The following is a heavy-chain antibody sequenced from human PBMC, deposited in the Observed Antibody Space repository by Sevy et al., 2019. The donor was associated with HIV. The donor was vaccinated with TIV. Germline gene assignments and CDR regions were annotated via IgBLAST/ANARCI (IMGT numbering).Heavy chain of an antibody. CDR2: INTSGST. CDR3: ARSNWVTATNGFSKSYYFDY. D-gene: IGHD7-27*01. V-gene: IGHV4-4*07. J-gene: IGHJ4*02. Sequence: SETLSLTCTVSGDSFSSYFWAWIRQPAGKGLEWIGRINTSGSTNYNPSLKSRVTMSVDTWKGQFSLKVTPLTAADTAIYFCARSNWVTATNGFSKSYYFDYWGQGSLVTVSS. CDR1: GDSFSSYF.